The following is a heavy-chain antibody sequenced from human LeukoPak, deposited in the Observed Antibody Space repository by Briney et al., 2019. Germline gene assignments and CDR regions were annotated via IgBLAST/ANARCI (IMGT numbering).Heavy chain of an antibody. CDR3: AEIVSGNKFDF. CDR1: GFTFSDCD. D-gene: IGHD1-26*01. CDR2: ITSSGGTS. J-gene: IGHJ4*02. Sequence: PGGSLRLSCLASGFTFSDCDMSWVRLSPVKGPEWVSAITSSGGTSFYADSVKGRFTISRDNSKSTMYLQMSGLRADDTAVYYCAEIVSGNKFDFWGQGTLVTVSS. V-gene: IGHV3-23*01.